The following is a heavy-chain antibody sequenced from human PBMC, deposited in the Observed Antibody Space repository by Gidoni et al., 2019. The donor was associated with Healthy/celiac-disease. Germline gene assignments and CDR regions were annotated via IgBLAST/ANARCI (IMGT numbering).Heavy chain of an antibody. D-gene: IGHD2-15*01. CDR2: IYYSGST. Sequence: QVQLQESGQGLVKPSETLSLTCTVSGGSVSSHSWSWIRQPPGKGLEWIGYIYYSGSTNYNPSFKSRVTISVDTSKNQFSLKLSSVTAADTAVYYCARRGIYCSCGSCYYDAFDIWGQGTMVTVSS. CDR3: ARRGIYCSCGSCYYDAFDI. V-gene: IGHV4-59*08. J-gene: IGHJ3*02. CDR1: GGSVSSHS.